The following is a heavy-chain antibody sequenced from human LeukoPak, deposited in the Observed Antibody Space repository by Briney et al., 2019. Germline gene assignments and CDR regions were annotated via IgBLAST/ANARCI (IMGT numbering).Heavy chain of an antibody. CDR3: AKVSGGGLYYDGMDV. J-gene: IGHJ6*02. CDR2: ISGSGGTT. V-gene: IGHV3-23*01. CDR1: GITFSSYA. Sequence: PGGSLRLSCAASGITFSSYAMSWVRQAPGKGLEWVSVISGSGGTTYYADSVKGRFTISRDSSKNTLYLQMNSLRAEDTAVYYCAKVSGGGLYYDGMDVWGQGTTVTVSS. D-gene: IGHD1-14*01.